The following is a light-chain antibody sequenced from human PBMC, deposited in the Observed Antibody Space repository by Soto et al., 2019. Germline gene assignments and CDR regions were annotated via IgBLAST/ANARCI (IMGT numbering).Light chain of an antibody. Sequence: IVMRQAPATRTVSPAESATLSCRASQSVSSSFLAWYQQKAGQAPRLLIYGASRRATGIPDRFSGSGSGTDFTLAISRLEPEDFAVYYCQQYVSSPGAFGQGTKVDIK. J-gene: IGKJ1*01. V-gene: IGKV3-20*01. CDR1: QSVSSSF. CDR2: GAS. CDR3: QQYVSSPGA.